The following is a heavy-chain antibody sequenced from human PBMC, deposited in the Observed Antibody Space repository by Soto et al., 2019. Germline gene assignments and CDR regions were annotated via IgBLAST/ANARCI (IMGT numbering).Heavy chain of an antibody. D-gene: IGHD2-15*01. CDR3: ARNLRDCRGGTCFVWYMDV. Sequence: HPGGSLRLSCAASGFTFSDHYMDWVRQAPGKGLEWVARSRDRANSYTTEYAASVKGRFTISRDDSMNSLNLHMNSLQTEDTAVYYCARNLRDCRGGTCFVWYMDVWGKGTTVTVSS. V-gene: IGHV3-72*01. J-gene: IGHJ6*03. CDR1: GFTFSDHY. CDR2: SRDRANSYTT.